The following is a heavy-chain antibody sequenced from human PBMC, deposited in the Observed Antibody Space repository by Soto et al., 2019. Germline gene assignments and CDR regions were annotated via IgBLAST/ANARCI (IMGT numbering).Heavy chain of an antibody. J-gene: IGHJ4*02. CDR2: ISGSGGST. Sequence: GGSLRLSCAASGFTFSSYAMSWVRQAPGKGLEWVSAISGSGGSTYYADSVKGRLTISRDNSKNTLYLQMNSLRAEDTAVYYCAKDLRRGYCSSTSCLYVTLDYWGQGTLVTVSS. CDR1: GFTFSSYA. V-gene: IGHV3-23*01. D-gene: IGHD2-2*01. CDR3: AKDLRRGYCSSTSCLYVTLDY.